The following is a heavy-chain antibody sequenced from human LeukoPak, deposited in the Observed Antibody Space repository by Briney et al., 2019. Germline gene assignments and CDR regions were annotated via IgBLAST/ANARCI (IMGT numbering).Heavy chain of an antibody. CDR2: INSDGSST. CDR3: ARVPITLAGTKDAKYFQH. Sequence: GGSLRLSCAASGLTVSSNCMSWVRQGPGKGLVWVSRINSDGSSTNYADSVKGRFTISRDNAKNTLYLQMNSLRAEDTAVYYCARVPITLAGTKDAKYFQHWGQGTLVTVSS. D-gene: IGHD6-19*01. J-gene: IGHJ1*01. V-gene: IGHV3-74*01. CDR1: GLTVSSNC.